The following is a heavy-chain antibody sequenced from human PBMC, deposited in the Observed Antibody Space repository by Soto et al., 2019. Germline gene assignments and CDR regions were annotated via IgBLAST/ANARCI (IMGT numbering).Heavy chain of an antibody. J-gene: IGHJ4*02. Sequence: QVQLVESGGGVVQPGRSLRLSCAASGFTFSSYGMHWVRQAPGKGLEWVALISHDGSNKYYVDSVKGRLTISRDNSKNTLYLQMNSLRAEDTAVYYCAKNSGYSYGCPFDYRGQGTLVTVSS. CDR1: GFTFSSYG. D-gene: IGHD5-18*01. CDR3: AKNSGYSYGCPFDY. V-gene: IGHV3-30*18. CDR2: ISHDGSNK.